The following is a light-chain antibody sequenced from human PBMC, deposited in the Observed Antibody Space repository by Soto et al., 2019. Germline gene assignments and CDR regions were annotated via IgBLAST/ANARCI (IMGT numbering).Light chain of an antibody. Sequence: DIQMTQSPSTLSASVGDRVTMTGRASQSISSWLAWYQQKPGKAPKLLLYDASSLESGVPSRFRGSGSGTEFTLPISSLQPDDFATYYCQQYNSYWPFGQGTK. CDR1: QSISSW. CDR3: QQYNSYWP. V-gene: IGKV1-5*01. CDR2: DAS. J-gene: IGKJ1*01.